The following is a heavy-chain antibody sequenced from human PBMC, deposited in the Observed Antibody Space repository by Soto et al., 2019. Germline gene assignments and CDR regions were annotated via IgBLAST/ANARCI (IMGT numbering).Heavy chain of an antibody. V-gene: IGHV3-23*01. CDR2: ISGTGVSA. CDR3: AKDITLSDV. CDR1: RFTFSSYA. D-gene: IGHD1-20*01. J-gene: IGHJ6*02. Sequence: PGGSLRLSCAAARFTFSSYARDWVRQAPGKGLEWVSHISGTGVSAYYADSVKGRFTISRDNSKNTLYLQMNSLRAEDTAVYYCAKDITLSDVWGQGTTVTVS.